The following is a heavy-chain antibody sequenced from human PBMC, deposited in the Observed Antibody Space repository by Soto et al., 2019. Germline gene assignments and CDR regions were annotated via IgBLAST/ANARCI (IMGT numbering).Heavy chain of an antibody. D-gene: IGHD4-17*01. CDR1: GGSISSSSYY. CDR3: ASTVTTLHRGYYYGMDV. Sequence: QLQLQESGPGLVKPSETLSLTCTVSGGSISSSSYYWGWIRQPPGKGLEWIGSIYYSGSTYYNPSLKSRVTISVDTSKNQFSLRLSSVTAADTAVYYCASTVTTLHRGYYYGMDVWGQGTTVTVSS. CDR2: IYYSGST. V-gene: IGHV4-39*01. J-gene: IGHJ6*02.